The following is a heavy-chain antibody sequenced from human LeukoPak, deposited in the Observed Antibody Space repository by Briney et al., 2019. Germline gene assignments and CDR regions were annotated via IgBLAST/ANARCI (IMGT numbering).Heavy chain of an antibody. CDR3: ARGDGSGRYCIEY. V-gene: IGHV1-2*02. D-gene: IGHD3-10*01. Sequence: ASVKVSCKASGYTFTDYFMHWVRQAPVQGLEWMGWINPNSGGTNYAQRFQGRVTMTRDTSISTVYMELSRLTSDDTAVYYCARGDGSGRYCIEYWGQGTLVAVAS. CDR1: GYTFTDYF. CDR2: INPNSGGT. J-gene: IGHJ4*02.